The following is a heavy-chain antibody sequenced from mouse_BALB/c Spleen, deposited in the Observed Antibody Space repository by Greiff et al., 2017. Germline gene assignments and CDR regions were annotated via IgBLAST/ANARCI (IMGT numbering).Heavy chain of an antibody. J-gene: IGHJ2*01. Sequence: EVMLVESGGGLVKPGGSLKLSCAASGFTFSSYTMSWVRQTPEKRLEWVATISSGGSYTYYPDSVKGRFTISRDNAKNTLYLQMSSLKSEDTAMYYCTRDAPNYGTFYYFDYWGQGTTLTVSS. CDR3: TRDAPNYGTFYYFDY. CDR1: GFTFSSYT. CDR2: ISSGGSYT. V-gene: IGHV5-6-4*01. D-gene: IGHD1-1*02.